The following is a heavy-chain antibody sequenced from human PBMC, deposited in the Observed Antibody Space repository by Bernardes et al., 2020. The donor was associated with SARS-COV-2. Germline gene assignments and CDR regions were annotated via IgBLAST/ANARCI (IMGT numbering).Heavy chain of an antibody. CDR2: ISGSGGST. J-gene: IGHJ4*02. CDR3: AKGVERSSPSCYKSDY. V-gene: IGHV3-23*01. CDR1: GFTFSSYA. Sequence: GGSLRLSCAASGFTFSSYAMSWVRQAPGKGLEWVSAISGSGGSTYYTDSVKGRFTISRDNSKNTLYLQMNSLRAEDTAVYYCAKGVERSSPSCYKSDYWGQGTLVTVSS. D-gene: IGHD2-2*01.